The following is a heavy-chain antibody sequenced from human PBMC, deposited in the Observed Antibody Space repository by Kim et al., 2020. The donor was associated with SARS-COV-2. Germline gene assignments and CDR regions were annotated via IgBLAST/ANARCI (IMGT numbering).Heavy chain of an antibody. Sequence: SETLSLTCAVYGGSFSGYYWSWIRQPPGKGLEWIGEINHSGSTNYNPSLKSRVTISVDTSKNQFSLKQSSVTAADTAVYYCARGRGVTTVWFDPWGQGTLVTVSS. D-gene: IGHD4-17*01. CDR3: ARGRGVTTVWFDP. CDR2: INHSGST. CDR1: GGSFSGYY. J-gene: IGHJ5*02. V-gene: IGHV4-34*01.